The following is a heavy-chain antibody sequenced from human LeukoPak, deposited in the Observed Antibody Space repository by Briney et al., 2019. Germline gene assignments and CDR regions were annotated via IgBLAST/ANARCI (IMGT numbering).Heavy chain of an antibody. Sequence: GGSLRLSCAASGFNVSRNYMNWVRQAPGKRLEWVSYISSSNDSIYYADSVKGRFTISRDNAENSLYLQMNSLRDEDTAVYYCARAMRSGYDYWGQGTLVTVSS. J-gene: IGHJ4*02. CDR1: GFNVSRNY. CDR3: ARAMRSGYDY. V-gene: IGHV3-48*02. CDR2: ISSSNDSI. D-gene: IGHD5-12*01.